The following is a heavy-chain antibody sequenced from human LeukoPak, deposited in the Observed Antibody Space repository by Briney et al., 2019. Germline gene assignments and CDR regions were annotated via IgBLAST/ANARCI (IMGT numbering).Heavy chain of an antibody. Sequence: GRSLRLSCAASGFTFSSYAMHWVRQAPGKGLEWVAVISYDGSNKYYADSVKGRFTTSRDNSKKTLYLQMNSLRAEDTAVYYCARGRGPATENWFDPWGQGTLVTVSS. CDR1: GFTFSSYA. CDR2: ISYDGSNK. D-gene: IGHD1-26*01. J-gene: IGHJ5*02. CDR3: ARGRGPATENWFDP. V-gene: IGHV3-30*01.